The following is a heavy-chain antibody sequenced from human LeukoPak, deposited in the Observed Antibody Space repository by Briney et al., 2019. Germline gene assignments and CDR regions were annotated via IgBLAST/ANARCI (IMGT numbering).Heavy chain of an antibody. D-gene: IGHD5-12*01. CDR3: ARGVATILAY. J-gene: IGHJ4*02. CDR2: IYYSGRT. V-gene: IGHV4-59*01. Sequence: SETLSLTCTVSGGSISDYYWNWMRQPPGKGLEWIGYIYYSGRTNYNPSLKSRVSISVDTSKNQFSLKLSSVTAADTAVYYCARGVATILAYWGQGTLVTVSS. CDR1: GGSISDYY.